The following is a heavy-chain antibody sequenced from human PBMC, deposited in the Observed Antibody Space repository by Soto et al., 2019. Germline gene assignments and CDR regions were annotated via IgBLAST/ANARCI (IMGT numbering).Heavy chain of an antibody. CDR1: GYTFPSYG. D-gene: IGHD3-9*01. CDR2: IIPIFGTA. CDR3: ASQPYDILTGYYT. J-gene: IGHJ4*02. Sequence: SVKVSCKASGYTFPSYGISWVRQAPGQGLEWMGGIIPIFGTANYAQKFQGRVTITADESTSTAYMELSSLRSEDTAVYYCASQPYDILTGYYTWGQGTLVTVSS. V-gene: IGHV1-69*13.